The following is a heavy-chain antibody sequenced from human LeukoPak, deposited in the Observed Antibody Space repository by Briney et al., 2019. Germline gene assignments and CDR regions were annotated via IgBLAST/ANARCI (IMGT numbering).Heavy chain of an antibody. CDR1: GGSISSYY. D-gene: IGHD1-1*01. J-gene: IGHJ5*02. Sequence: SETLSLTCTVSGGSISSYYWSWIRQPPGKGLEWIGYIYFSGSTNYNPSLKSRVTISGDTSKNQFSLKLSSVTAADTAAYYCAREGTAGTNLNWFDPWGQGTLVTVSS. CDR2: IYFSGST. V-gene: IGHV4-59*01. CDR3: AREGTAGTNLNWFDP.